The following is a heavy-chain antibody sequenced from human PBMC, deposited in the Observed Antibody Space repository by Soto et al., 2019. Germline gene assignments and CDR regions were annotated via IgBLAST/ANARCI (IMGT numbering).Heavy chain of an antibody. Sequence: QVHLVQSGAEVKKPGSSVKVSCKTSGGSLNNYAVSWVRQAPGQGLEWMGGIIPNFDTPNYAQKFQDRVNIIADESTSTVYMELRSLRSNDTAVYYCAVAMVREILIFESSGMHVWGQGTTVIVSS. CDR2: IIPNFDTP. CDR3: AVAMVREILIFESSGMHV. J-gene: IGHJ6*02. CDR1: GGSLNNYA. D-gene: IGHD3-10*01. V-gene: IGHV1-69*01.